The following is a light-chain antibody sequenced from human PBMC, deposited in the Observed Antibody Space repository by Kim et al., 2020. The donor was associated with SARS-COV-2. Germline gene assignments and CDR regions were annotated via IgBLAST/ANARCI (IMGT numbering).Light chain of an antibody. CDR1: QSISTW. Sequence: DIQMTQSPSTLSASVGDTVTITCRASQSISTWLAWYQQKPGEVPKLLIYKASTLESGVPSRFSGSGSGTEFTLTISNLHPDDFATYYCQKYDHYFWTFGQETKVDIK. CDR3: QKYDHYFWT. J-gene: IGKJ1*01. V-gene: IGKV1-5*03. CDR2: KAS.